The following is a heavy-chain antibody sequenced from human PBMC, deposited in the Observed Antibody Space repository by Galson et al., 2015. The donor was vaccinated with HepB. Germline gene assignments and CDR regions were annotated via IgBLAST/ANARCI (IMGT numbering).Heavy chain of an antibody. D-gene: IGHD3-10*01. CDR3: ARENYSDSENLYYYYFYGMDV. J-gene: IGHJ6*02. V-gene: IGHV1-69*10. Sequence: SVKVSCKASGDTFNNYAITWVRQAPGQGLEWMGGIIPILAITNYAQRFQGRVTLTADKSTSTAYMEVYSLRSEDTAVYYCARENYSDSENLYYYYFYGMDVWGQGTTVTVSS. CDR1: GDTFNNYA. CDR2: IIPILAIT.